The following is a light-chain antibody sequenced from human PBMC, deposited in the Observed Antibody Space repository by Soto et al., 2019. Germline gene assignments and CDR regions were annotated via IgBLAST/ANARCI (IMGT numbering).Light chain of an antibody. CDR1: SSNIGAYYD. CDR3: QSYETILRDYV. V-gene: IGLV1-40*01. Sequence: QSVLTQPPSVSGAPGQRVTISCTGSSSNIGAYYDVHWYQQVPGTAPKLLIFSNTNRPSGVPDRFSGSKSGTSASLAITGLQAEDEADYYCQSYETILRDYVFGTGTQLTVL. J-gene: IGLJ1*01. CDR2: SNT.